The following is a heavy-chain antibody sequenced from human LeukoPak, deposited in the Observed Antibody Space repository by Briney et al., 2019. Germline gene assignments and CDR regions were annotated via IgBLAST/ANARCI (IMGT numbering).Heavy chain of an antibody. J-gene: IGHJ4*02. Sequence: GGTLRLSCAASGFTFSSYGMSWVRQAPGKGLEWVSAISGSGGSTYYADSVKGRFTISRDNSKNTLYLQMNSLRAEDTAVYYCAKLGFCSSTSCPAPYWGQGTLVTVSS. CDR1: GFTFSSYG. V-gene: IGHV3-23*01. D-gene: IGHD2-2*01. CDR3: AKLGFCSSTSCPAPY. CDR2: ISGSGGST.